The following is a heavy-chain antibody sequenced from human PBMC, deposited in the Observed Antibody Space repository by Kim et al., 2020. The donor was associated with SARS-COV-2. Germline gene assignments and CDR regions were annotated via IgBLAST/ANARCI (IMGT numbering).Heavy chain of an antibody. V-gene: IGHV4-59*01. Sequence: TPSLKSRVTISVDTSKNQFSLKLSSVTAADTAVYYCARDRMVRGSYGMDVWGQGTTVTVSS. CDR3: ARDRMVRGSYGMDV. D-gene: IGHD3-10*01. J-gene: IGHJ6*02.